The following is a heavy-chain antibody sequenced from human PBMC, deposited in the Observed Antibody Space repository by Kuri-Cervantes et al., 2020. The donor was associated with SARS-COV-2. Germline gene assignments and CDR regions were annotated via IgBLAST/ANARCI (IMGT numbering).Heavy chain of an antibody. V-gene: IGHV1-3*01. CDR2: INGVNGDT. D-gene: IGHD2-2*01. Sequence: ASVKVSCKASGYSFTTYAMHWVRQAPGQSLEWMGWINGVNGDTKYSQKFQDRVTITRDTSASTAYMELSSLRSEDTAVYYCARNIVVAPTAKPFDYYYGMDVRGQGTTVTVSS. CDR1: GYSFTTYA. CDR3: ARNIVVAPTAKPFDYYYGMDV. J-gene: IGHJ6*02.